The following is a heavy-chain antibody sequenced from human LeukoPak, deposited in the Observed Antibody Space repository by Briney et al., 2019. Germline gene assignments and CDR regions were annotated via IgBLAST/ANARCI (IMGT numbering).Heavy chain of an antibody. CDR3: ARVRTIFGVDDAFDI. V-gene: IGHV1-2*02. Sequence: GASVKVSCKASGYTFTNYYIHWVRQAPGQGLEWMGWINPNSGGTNYAQKFQGRVTMTRDTSISTAYMELSRLRSDDTAVYYCARVRTIFGVDDAFDIWGQGTMVTVSS. CDR1: GYTFTNYY. D-gene: IGHD3-3*01. CDR2: INPNSGGT. J-gene: IGHJ3*02.